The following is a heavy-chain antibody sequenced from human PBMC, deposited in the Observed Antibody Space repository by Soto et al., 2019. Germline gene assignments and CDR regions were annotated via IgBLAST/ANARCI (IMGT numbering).Heavy chain of an antibody. Sequence: PSETLSLTCAVYGGSFSGYYWSWIRQPPGKGLEWIGEINHSGSTNYNPSLKSRVTISVDTSKNQFSLKLSSVTAADTAVYYCARSYYGSGSYGYYYYYMDVWGKGTTVTVSS. CDR1: GGSFSGYY. CDR2: INHSGST. J-gene: IGHJ6*03. D-gene: IGHD3-10*01. V-gene: IGHV4-34*01. CDR3: ARSYYGSGSYGYYYYYMDV.